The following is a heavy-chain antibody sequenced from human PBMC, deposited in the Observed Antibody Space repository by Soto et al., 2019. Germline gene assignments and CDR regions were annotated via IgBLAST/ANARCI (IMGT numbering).Heavy chain of an antibody. CDR2: ISTYNGNT. CDR1: GYTFTNYG. D-gene: IGHD3-16*01. J-gene: IGHJ5*02. CDR3: ARLDMPTINGGWFDP. V-gene: IGHV1-18*01. Sequence: QVQLVQSGAEVKKPGASVKVSCKASGYTFTNYGINWVRQSPGQGLEWMGWISTYNGNTKYAQKLQGRVTMTTDTSTSTAYMELRSLSSDDTAVYYCARLDMPTINGGWFDPWGQGTLVTVSS.